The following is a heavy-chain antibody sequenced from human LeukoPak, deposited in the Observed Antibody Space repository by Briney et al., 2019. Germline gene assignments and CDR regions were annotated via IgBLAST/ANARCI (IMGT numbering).Heavy chain of an antibody. V-gene: IGHV4-39*01. CDR2: IYYSGST. J-gene: IGHJ4*02. D-gene: IGHD1-1*01. CDR1: GGSISSSTYY. CDR3: ARRHNWNDGDY. Sequence: KPSETLSLTCTVSGGSISSSTYYSGWIRQPPGKGLEWTGSIYYSGSTYYNPSLKSRVTISVDTSKNQFSLKLSSVTAADTAVYYCARRHNWNDGDYWGQGTLVTVSS.